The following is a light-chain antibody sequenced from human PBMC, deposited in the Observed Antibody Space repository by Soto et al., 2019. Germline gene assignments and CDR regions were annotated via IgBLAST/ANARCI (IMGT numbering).Light chain of an antibody. J-gene: IGKJ2*01. CDR1: QTVSRH. Sequence: EIVLTQSPATVSLSPGERATLSCRTSQTVSRHLAWYQQKPGQAPRLLIYDISNRDTGIPARFSGSGSGTDFTLTISSLEPEDSAVYYCQQRSHWPRNTFGQGTKLEIK. CDR3: QQRSHWPRNT. V-gene: IGKV3-11*01. CDR2: DIS.